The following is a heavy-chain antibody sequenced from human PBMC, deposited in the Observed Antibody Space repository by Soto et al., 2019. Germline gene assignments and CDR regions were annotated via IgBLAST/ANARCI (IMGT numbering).Heavy chain of an antibody. D-gene: IGHD5-12*01. CDR2: ISHSGST. J-gene: IGHJ4*02. CDR3: ARERREEIHDGYDIDY. CDR1: GADINSGGFT. Sequence: KASETLSLTCSVSGADINSGGFTWTWIRQHAGKGLEWLGYISHSGSTDYNPSLKSRLSISGDTSKNHFSLTLTSVTAADAAVYYCARERREEIHDGYDIDYWGQGTLVTVSS. V-gene: IGHV4-31*03.